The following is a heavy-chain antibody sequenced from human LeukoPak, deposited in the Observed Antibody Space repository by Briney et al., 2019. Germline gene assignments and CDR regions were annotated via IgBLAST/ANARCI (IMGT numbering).Heavy chain of an antibody. D-gene: IGHD2-21*01. CDR1: GYTFTSYD. Sequence: ASVKVSCKASGYTFTSYDINWVRQATGQGLEWMGWMNPNSGNTGYAQKFQGRVTITRNTSISTAYMELSSLRSEDTAVCYCARGPVVVIAKPYNWFDPWGQGTLVTVSS. CDR2: MNPNSGNT. CDR3: ARGPVVVIAKPYNWFDP. J-gene: IGHJ5*02. V-gene: IGHV1-8*03.